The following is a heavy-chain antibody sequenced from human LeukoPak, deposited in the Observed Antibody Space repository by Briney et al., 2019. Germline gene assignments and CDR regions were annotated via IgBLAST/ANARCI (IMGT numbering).Heavy chain of an antibody. D-gene: IGHD6-19*01. CDR2: IYYSGST. CDR3: ARLGQWLDHFDY. CDR1: GGSISSSSYY. V-gene: IGHV4-39*07. J-gene: IGHJ4*02. Sequence: SETLSLTCTVSGGSISSSSYYWGWIRQPPGKGLEWIGSIYYSGSTYYNPSLKSRVTISVDTSKNQFSLKLSSVTAADTAVYYCARLGQWLDHFDYWGQGTLVTVSS.